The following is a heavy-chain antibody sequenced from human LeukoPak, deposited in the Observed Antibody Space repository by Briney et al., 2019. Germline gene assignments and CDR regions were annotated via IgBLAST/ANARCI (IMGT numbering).Heavy chain of an antibody. CDR1: GFTFSSYG. J-gene: IGHJ6*02. Sequence: GGSLRLSCAASGFTFSSYGMSWVRQAPGKGLMWVSQINSDGSATSCADPVKGRCTISRDNAKNMLYLEMNSLIVEDTAVYFCTRDHGLDVWGQGTTVTVSS. CDR3: TRDHGLDV. V-gene: IGHV3-74*01. CDR2: INSDGSAT.